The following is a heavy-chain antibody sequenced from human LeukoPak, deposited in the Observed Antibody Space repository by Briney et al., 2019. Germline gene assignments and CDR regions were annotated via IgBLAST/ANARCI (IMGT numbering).Heavy chain of an antibody. CDR1: GGFISGYH. J-gene: IGHJ5*02. D-gene: IGHD5-12*01. CDR3: ARDLRSGYSPEGFSWLDP. V-gene: IGHV4-59*01. Sequence: SETLSLTCSVSGGFISGYHWSWIRQAPGQGLEWIGYISYTGTTNYNPSLKSRVIISVDTSRNQFSLRLSSVSAADTALYYCARDLRSGYSPEGFSWLDPWGQGTLVTVSS. CDR2: ISYTGTT.